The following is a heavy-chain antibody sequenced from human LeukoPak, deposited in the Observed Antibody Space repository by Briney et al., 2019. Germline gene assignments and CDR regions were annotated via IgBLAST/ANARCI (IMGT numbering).Heavy chain of an antibody. CDR1: GFTFSSYE. V-gene: IGHV3-48*03. CDR3: AELAITMIGGV. CDR2: ISSSGSTI. J-gene: IGHJ6*04. D-gene: IGHD3-10*02. Sequence: GGSLRLCCAASGFTFSSYEMNWVRQAPGKGLEWVSYISSSGSTIYYADSVKGRFTISRDNAKNSLYLQMNSLRAEDTAVYYCAELAITMIGGVWGKGTTVTISS.